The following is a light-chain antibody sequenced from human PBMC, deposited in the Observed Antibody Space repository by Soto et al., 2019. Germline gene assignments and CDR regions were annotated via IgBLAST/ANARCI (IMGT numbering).Light chain of an antibody. V-gene: IGKV3-11*01. CDR3: QQRYNWPPST. Sequence: EIMLTQSLATLFLSPGDTASITCRASQSLSTYLAWYQQKPGQAPRRLIYDASNMATGIPARFSGSGSGTDFTLTISSLEPEDFAIYYCQQRYNWPPSTFGQGTLLEIK. CDR1: QSLSTY. J-gene: IGKJ5*01. CDR2: DAS.